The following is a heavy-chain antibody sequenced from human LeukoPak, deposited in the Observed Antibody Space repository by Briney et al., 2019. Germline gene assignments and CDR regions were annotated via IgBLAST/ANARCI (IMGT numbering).Heavy chain of an antibody. J-gene: IGHJ4*02. V-gene: IGHV1-2*02. CDR2: INPNSGGT. CDR3: AIIVATIGPFDY. D-gene: IGHD5-12*01. CDR1: GYTFTGYY. Sequence: ASVKVSCKTSGYTFTGYYMHWVRQAPGQGLEWMGWINPNSGGTNYAQKFQGRVTMTRDTSISTAYMELSRLRSDDTAVYYCAIIVATIGPFDYWGQGTLVTVSS.